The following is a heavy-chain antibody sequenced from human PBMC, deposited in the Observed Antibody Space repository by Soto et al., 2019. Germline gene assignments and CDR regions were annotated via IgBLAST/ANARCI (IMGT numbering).Heavy chain of an antibody. V-gene: IGHV1-2*02. D-gene: IGHD2-21*01. CDR1: GYIFTDYY. CDR3: ARPYCGTSSSYNWFDL. Sequence: ASVKVSCKASGYIFTDYYMNWVRQAPGQGLEWMGGINPNSGGTNYAQKFQGRVTMTTDTSINTGYMELSRLTYDDTAVYYCARPYCGTSSSYNWFDLWCQGRLFAVSS. J-gene: IGHJ5*02. CDR2: INPNSGGT.